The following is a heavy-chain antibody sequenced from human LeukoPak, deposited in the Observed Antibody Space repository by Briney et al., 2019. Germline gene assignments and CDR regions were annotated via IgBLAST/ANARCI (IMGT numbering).Heavy chain of an antibody. Sequence: GGSLRLSCAASGFTFSSYGMHWVRQAPGKGLEWVAVIWYDGSNKYYADSVKGRFTISRDNSKNTLYLQMNSLRAEDTAVYYCARDRAYCGGDCYREYYYYGMDVWGQGTMVTVSS. CDR2: IWYDGSNK. CDR1: GFTFSSYG. D-gene: IGHD2-21*02. CDR3: ARDRAYCGGDCYREYYYYGMDV. J-gene: IGHJ6*02. V-gene: IGHV3-33*01.